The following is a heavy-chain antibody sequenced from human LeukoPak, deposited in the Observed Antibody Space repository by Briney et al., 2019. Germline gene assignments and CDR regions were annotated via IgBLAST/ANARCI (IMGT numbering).Heavy chain of an antibody. D-gene: IGHD6-13*01. J-gene: IGHJ4*02. CDR3: AKSLAPTYTISWYGFDY. V-gene: IGHV4-34*01. CDR1: GGSFSGYY. Sequence: SETLSLTCAVYGGSFSGYYWSWIRQPPGKGLEWIGEINHSGSTNYNPSLKSRVTISVDTSKNQFSLKLSSVTAADTAVYYCAKSLAPTYTISWYGFDYWGRGTLVTVSS. CDR2: INHSGST.